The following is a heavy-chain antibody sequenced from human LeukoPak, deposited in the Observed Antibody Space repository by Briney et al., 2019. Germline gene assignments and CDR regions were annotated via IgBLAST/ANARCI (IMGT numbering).Heavy chain of an antibody. V-gene: IGHV4-61*08. CDR2: IYYIRNT. Sequence: PSETLSLTCTVSGASVGSAGYYWSWIRQPPGGGLGWIGNIYYIRNTNYNPSLKSRVTMSLDPSKNQFSLKLNSVTAADTAVYYCARTQSQSGTYRYYFGYWGQGTLVTVSS. D-gene: IGHD1-26*01. CDR3: ARTQSQSGTYRYYFGY. J-gene: IGHJ4*02. CDR1: GASVGSAGYY.